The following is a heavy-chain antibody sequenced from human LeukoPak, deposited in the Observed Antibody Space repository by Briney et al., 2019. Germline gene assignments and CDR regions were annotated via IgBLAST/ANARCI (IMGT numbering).Heavy chain of an antibody. CDR3: ARAPSEIGGYYPEYFRH. Sequence: GGSLRLSCAASGFTFSTYWMPWVRQAPGKGLVWVSRIKSDGGTNYADTVKGRFTISRDNAKKTVSLQMNSLRPEDTGVYYCARAPSEIGGYYPEYFRHWGQGTLVTVSS. J-gene: IGHJ1*01. CDR2: IKSDGGT. D-gene: IGHD3-22*01. CDR1: GFTFSTYW. V-gene: IGHV3-74*01.